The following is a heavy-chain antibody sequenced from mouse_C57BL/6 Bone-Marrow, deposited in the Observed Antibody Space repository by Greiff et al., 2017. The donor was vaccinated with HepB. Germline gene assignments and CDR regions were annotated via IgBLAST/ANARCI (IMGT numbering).Heavy chain of an antibody. CDR1: GYTFTSYW. D-gene: IGHD2-3*01. Sequence: QVQLKQSGAELVRPGTSVKLSCKASGYTFTSYWMHWVKQRPGQGLEWIGVIDPSDSYTNYNQKFKGKATLTVDTSSSTAYMQLSSLTSEDSAVYYCARMGEDYFDYWGQGTTLTVSS. CDR3: ARMGEDYFDY. J-gene: IGHJ2*01. V-gene: IGHV1-59*01. CDR2: IDPSDSYT.